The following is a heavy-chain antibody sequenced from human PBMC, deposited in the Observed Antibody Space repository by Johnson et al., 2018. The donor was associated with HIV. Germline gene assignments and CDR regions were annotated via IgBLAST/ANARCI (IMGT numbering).Heavy chain of an antibody. CDR1: GFTFSSYW. Sequence: VQLVESGGGLVQPGGSLRLSCAASGFTFSSYWMSWVRQAPGKGLEWVANIKQDGSEKYYVDSVKGRFTISRDNAKNSLYLQMNSLRAEDTAVYYCASSNVVGYSNYPDAFDIWGQGTMVTVSS. V-gene: IGHV3-7*05. D-gene: IGHD6-13*01. CDR2: IKQDGSEK. CDR3: ASSNVVGYSNYPDAFDI. J-gene: IGHJ3*02.